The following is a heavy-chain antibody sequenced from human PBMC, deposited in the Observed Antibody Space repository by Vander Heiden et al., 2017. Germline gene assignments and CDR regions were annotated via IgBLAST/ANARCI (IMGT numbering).Heavy chain of an antibody. Sequence: EVWLVESGGGSVQPGGSLRLSCAASGFKFSVYSMNWVRQAPGRGLGWVSYITSDERTIYDADSVKGRFTISRDNAKYSLFLQMNSLRDEDTAVYYCAISNRGYFDSWGRGTLVVVSS. V-gene: IGHV3-48*02. J-gene: IGHJ4*02. CDR3: AISNRGYFDS. CDR2: ITSDERTI. CDR1: GFKFSVYS.